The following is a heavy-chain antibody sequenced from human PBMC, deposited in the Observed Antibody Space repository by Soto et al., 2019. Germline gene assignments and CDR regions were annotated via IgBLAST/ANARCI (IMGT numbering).Heavy chain of an antibody. Sequence: QLQLQESGPGLVKPSETLSLTCTVSGGSISSSSYYWGWIRQPPGKGLEWIGSIYYSGSTYYNPSLKSRVTISVDTAKNQFSLKLSSVTAADTAVYYGARHGPIAAADYWGQGTLVTVSS. D-gene: IGHD6-13*01. CDR1: GGSISSSSYY. CDR2: IYYSGST. V-gene: IGHV4-39*01. CDR3: ARHGPIAAADY. J-gene: IGHJ4*02.